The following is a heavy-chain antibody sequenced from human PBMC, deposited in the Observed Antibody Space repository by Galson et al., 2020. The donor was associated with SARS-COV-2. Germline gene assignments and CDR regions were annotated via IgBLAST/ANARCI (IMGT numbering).Heavy chain of an antibody. V-gene: IGHV3-30*18. CDR2: ISYDGSNK. D-gene: IGHD2-2*01. CDR3: AKASISCSSTACYVDN. Sequence: GGSLRLSCAASGFTFSNYAMHWVRQAPGKGLEWVAFISYDGSNKYYADSVKGRFAISRDNSKTTLYLQMNSLRAEDTAVYYCAKASISCSSTACYVDNWGQGTLVTVSS. J-gene: IGHJ4*02. CDR1: GFTFSNYA.